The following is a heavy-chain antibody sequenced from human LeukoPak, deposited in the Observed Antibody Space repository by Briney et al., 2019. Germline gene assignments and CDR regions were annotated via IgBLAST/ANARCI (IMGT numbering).Heavy chain of an antibody. J-gene: IGHJ4*02. CDR1: GYTFTSYG. D-gene: IGHD3-22*01. CDR2: ISAYNGNT. CDR3: ARGGYYDSSGYYSVLRYFDY. V-gene: IGHV1-18*01. Sequence: ASVKVSCKASGYTFTSYGISWVRQAPGQGLEWMGWISAYNGNTNYAQKLQGRVTMTTDTSTGTAYMELRSLRSDDTAVYYCARGGYYDSSGYYSVLRYFDYWGQGTLVTVSS.